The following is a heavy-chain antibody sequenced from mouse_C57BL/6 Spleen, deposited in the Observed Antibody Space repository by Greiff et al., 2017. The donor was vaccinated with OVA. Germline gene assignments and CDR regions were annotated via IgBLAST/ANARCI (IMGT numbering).Heavy chain of an antibody. CDR3: ASSSYYYGGSPCYFEV. V-gene: IGHV1-80*01. CDR2: IYPGDGDT. Sequence: QVQLKESGAELVKPGASVKISCKASGYAFSSYWMNWVKQRPGKGLEWIGQIYPGDGDTNYNGKFKGKATLTADKSSSTAYMQLSSLTSEDSAFYFWASSSYYYGGSPCYFEVGGTGTTVTVSS. J-gene: IGHJ1*03. D-gene: IGHD1-1*01. CDR1: GYAFSSYW.